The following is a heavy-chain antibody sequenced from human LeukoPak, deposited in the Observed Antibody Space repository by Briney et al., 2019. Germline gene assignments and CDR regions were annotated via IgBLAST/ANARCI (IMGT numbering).Heavy chain of an antibody. D-gene: IGHD6-6*01. V-gene: IGHV3-21*01. Sequence: GGSLRLSCAASGFTFSSYSMNWVRQAPGKGLEWVSSISSSSSYIYYADSVKSRFTISRDNAKNSLYLQMNSLRAEDTAVYYCARDHLYSSSPEYWGQGTLVTVSS. CDR1: GFTFSSYS. CDR2: ISSSSSYI. CDR3: ARDHLYSSSPEY. J-gene: IGHJ4*02.